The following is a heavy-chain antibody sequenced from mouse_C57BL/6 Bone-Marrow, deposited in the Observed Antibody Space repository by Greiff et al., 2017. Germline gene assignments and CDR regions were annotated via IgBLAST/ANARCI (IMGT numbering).Heavy chain of an antibody. CDR1: GFTFSDYG. V-gene: IGHV5-17*01. CDR3: AWPYDYDKVAWFAY. J-gene: IGHJ3*01. CDR2: ISSGSSTI. D-gene: IGHD2-4*01. Sequence: EVKLVESGGGLVKPGGSLKLSCAASGFTFSDYGMHWVRQAPEKGLEWVAYISSGSSTIYYADTVKGRFTIARDNAKNTLFLQMTSLRSEDTAMYYCAWPYDYDKVAWFAYWGQGTLVTVSA.